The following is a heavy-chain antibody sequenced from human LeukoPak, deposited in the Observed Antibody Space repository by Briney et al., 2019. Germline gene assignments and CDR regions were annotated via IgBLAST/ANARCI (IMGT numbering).Heavy chain of an antibody. Sequence: GGSLRLSCAASGFTFYDYAMHWVRQAPGKGLEWVSYISSSSSTIYYADSVKGRFTISRDNAKNSLYLQMNSLRAEDTAVYYCARDKWLVPFDYWGQGTLVTVSS. CDR3: ARDKWLVPFDY. CDR1: GFTFYDYA. V-gene: IGHV3-48*01. J-gene: IGHJ4*02. D-gene: IGHD6-19*01. CDR2: ISSSSSTI.